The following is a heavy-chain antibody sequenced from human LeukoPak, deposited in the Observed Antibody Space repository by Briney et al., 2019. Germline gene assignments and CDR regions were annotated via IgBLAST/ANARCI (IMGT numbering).Heavy chain of an antibody. CDR3: ARVPPGFWSGYYFDY. CDR1: GFTFSSYW. CDR2: IKQDGSEK. Sequence: PGGSLRLSCAASGFTFSSYWMSWVRQAPGKGLEWVANIKQDGSEKYYVDSVKGRFTISRDNAKNSLYLQMNSLRAEDTAVYYCARVPPGFWSGYYFDYWGQGTLVTVSS. J-gene: IGHJ4*02. V-gene: IGHV3-7*01. D-gene: IGHD3-3*01.